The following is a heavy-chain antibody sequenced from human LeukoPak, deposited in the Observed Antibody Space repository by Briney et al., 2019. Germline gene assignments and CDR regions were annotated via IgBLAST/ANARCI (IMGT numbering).Heavy chain of an antibody. J-gene: IGHJ3*02. Sequence: LQTLSLTCTVSGGSISSGGYYWSWIRQHPGKGLEWIGYIYYSGSTYYNPSLKSRVTISVDTSKNQFSLKLSSVTAADTAVYYCAREIWRIAARPQGAFDIWGQGTMVTVSS. CDR3: AREIWRIAARPQGAFDI. D-gene: IGHD6-6*01. CDR2: IYYSGST. V-gene: IGHV4-31*03. CDR1: GGSISSGGYY.